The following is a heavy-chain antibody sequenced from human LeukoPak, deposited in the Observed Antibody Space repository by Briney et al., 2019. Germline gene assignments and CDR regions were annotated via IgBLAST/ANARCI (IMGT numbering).Heavy chain of an antibody. CDR3: AIHPPDSGWAFWS. V-gene: IGHV3-33*01. D-gene: IGHD6-19*01. J-gene: IGHJ5*02. CDR1: GFNFRTHA. CDR2: IWRGGNYK. Sequence: GGSLRLSCSASGFNFRTHAMHWVRQAPGKGLEWVAMIWRGGNYKYYADSVKGRFTISRDDSRSRLYLQMDSLRAEDTAVYYCAIHPPDSGWAFWSWGQGALVTVSS.